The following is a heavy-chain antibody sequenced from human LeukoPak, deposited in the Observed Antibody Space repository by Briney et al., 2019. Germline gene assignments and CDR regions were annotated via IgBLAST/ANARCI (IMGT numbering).Heavy chain of an antibody. D-gene: IGHD4-17*01. CDR2: IKQDGSEK. V-gene: IGHV3-7*03. J-gene: IGHJ4*02. CDR3: AKNGYGDYGCYFDY. Sequence: GGSLRLSCAASGFTFSSYWMSWVRQAPGKGLEWVANIKQDGSEKYYVDSVKGRFTISRDNAKNSLYLQMNSLRAEDTAVYYCAKNGYGDYGCYFDYWGQGTLVTVSS. CDR1: GFTFSSYW.